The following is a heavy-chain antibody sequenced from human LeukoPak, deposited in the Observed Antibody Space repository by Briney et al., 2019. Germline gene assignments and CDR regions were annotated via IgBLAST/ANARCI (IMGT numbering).Heavy chain of an antibody. J-gene: IGHJ4*02. CDR2: INPNSGGT. Sequence: ASVKVSCKASGYTFTGHYMHWVRQAPGQGLEWMGWINPNSGGTNYAQKFQGRVTMTRDASISTAYMELSRLRSDDTAVYYCARAPTVTTGDYWGQGTLVTVPS. CDR1: GYTFTGHY. V-gene: IGHV1-2*02. D-gene: IGHD4-17*01. CDR3: ARAPTVTTGDY.